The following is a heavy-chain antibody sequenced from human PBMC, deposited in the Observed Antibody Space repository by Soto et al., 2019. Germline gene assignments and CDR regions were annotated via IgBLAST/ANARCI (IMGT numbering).Heavy chain of an antibody. CDR3: ARFYSANYLGYFKY. D-gene: IGHD2-21*01. CDR1: GGSISSGGYY. V-gene: IGHV4-31*03. Sequence: PSETLSLTCTVSGGSISSGGYYWSWIRQHPGKGLEWIGYIYYSGSTYYNPTLKSRVTMSVDTSKRQFSLNLSSLTAADTAVYYCARFYSANYLGYFKYGGRGPRVPVPS. J-gene: IGHJ2*01. CDR2: IYYSGST.